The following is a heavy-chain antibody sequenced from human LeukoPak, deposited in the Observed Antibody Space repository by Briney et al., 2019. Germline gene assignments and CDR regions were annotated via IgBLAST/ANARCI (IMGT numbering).Heavy chain of an antibody. V-gene: IGHV4-4*02. CDR3: ARGNIAVAGLFDY. J-gene: IGHJ4*02. CDR2: VYHSGST. D-gene: IGHD6-19*01. CDR1: GGSIRSSNW. Sequence: SETLSLTCAVSGGSIRSSNWWSWVRQPPGKGLEWIGEVYHSGSTNYNPSLKSRVTISVDKSKNQFSLKLSSVTAADTAVYYCARGNIAVAGLFDYWGQGTLVTVSS.